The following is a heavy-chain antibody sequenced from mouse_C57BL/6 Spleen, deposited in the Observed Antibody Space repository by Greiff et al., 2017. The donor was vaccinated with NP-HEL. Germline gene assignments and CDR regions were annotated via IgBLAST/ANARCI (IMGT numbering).Heavy chain of an antibody. CDR3: ARWLLLDY. J-gene: IGHJ2*01. Sequence: QVQLQQPGAELVKPGASVKLSCKASGYTFTSYWMQWVKQRPGQGLEWIGEIDPSDSYTNYNQKFKGKATLTVDTSSSTAYVQLSSLTSEDSAVYYCARWLLLDYWGQGTTLTVSS. CDR1: GYTFTSYW. CDR2: IDPSDSYT. V-gene: IGHV1-50*01. D-gene: IGHD2-3*01.